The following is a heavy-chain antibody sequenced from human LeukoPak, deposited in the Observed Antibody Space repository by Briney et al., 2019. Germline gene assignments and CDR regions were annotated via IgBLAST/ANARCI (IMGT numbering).Heavy chain of an antibody. CDR2: ISSSSSYI. V-gene: IGHV3-21*01. CDR3: ARDGDTVLTRGYYYYMDV. Sequence: NSGGSLRLSCAASGFTFSSYTMNWVRQAPGKGLEWVSSISSSSSYIYYVDSVKGRFTISRDNAKKSLYLQMNSLRAEDTALYYCARDGDTVLTRGYYYYMDVWGKGTTVTVSS. D-gene: IGHD4-23*01. J-gene: IGHJ6*03. CDR1: GFTFSSYT.